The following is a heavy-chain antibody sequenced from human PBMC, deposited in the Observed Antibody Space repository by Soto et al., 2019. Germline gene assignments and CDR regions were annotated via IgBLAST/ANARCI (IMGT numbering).Heavy chain of an antibody. CDR2: INPSGGST. J-gene: IGHJ6*02. Sequence: ASVKVSCKASGYTFTSYYMHWVRQAPGQGLEWMGIINPSGGSTSYAQKFQGRVTMTRDTSTSTVYMELSSLRSEDTAVYYCARAHLWFGDLTHYCMDVWGQGTTVTVSS. CDR3: ARAHLWFGDLTHYCMDV. V-gene: IGHV1-46*01. D-gene: IGHD3-10*01. CDR1: GYTFTSYY.